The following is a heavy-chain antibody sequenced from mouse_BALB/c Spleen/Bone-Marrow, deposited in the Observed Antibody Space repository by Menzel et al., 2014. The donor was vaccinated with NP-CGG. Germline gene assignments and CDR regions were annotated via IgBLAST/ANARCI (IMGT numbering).Heavy chain of an antibody. J-gene: IGHJ2*01. CDR2: ILPGSGST. V-gene: IGHV1-9*01. CDR1: GYTFSSYW. CDR3: ARSRGGFYFDY. D-gene: IGHD1-1*01. Sequence: VQLQESGAELMKPGASVKISCKATGYTFSSYWIEWVKQRPGHGLEWIGEILPGSGSTNYNEKFKGKATFTADTSSNTAYMQLSGLTSEDSAVYYCARSRGGFYFDYWAQGTTLTVSS.